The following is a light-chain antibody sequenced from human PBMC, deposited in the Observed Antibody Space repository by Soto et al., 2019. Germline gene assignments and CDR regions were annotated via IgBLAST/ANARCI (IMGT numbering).Light chain of an antibody. CDR2: KAS. Sequence: DIQMTQSPSTLSASVGDRVTINCRASQSISVWLAWYQQKAGKAPNLLIYKASRLESGLPSRFSGSGSDTEFTLTTSGLQPGDSATYYCQQYNSYSPTFGQGTKVEVK. V-gene: IGKV1-5*03. CDR3: QQYNSYSPT. J-gene: IGKJ1*01. CDR1: QSISVW.